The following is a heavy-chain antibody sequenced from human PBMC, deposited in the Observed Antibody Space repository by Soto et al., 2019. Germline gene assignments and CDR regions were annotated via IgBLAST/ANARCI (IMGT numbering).Heavy chain of an antibody. CDR1: GYSFSVNY. V-gene: IGHV1-2*02. CDR3: ARGSWTIPRGGMDV. Sequence: QEQLVQSGAEVKKPGASVKVSCKASGYSFSVNYMYWVRQAPGQGIEWMGWINGDSGATKASQNFQGRVTMTRDKSINTAYMELTRLRSDETAVYYCARGSWTIPRGGMDVWGQGTTVTVSS. CDR2: INGDSGAT. D-gene: IGHD3-16*01. J-gene: IGHJ6*02.